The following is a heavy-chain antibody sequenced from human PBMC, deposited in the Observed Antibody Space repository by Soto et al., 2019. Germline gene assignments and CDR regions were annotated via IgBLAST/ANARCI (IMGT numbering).Heavy chain of an antibody. CDR2: INAGNGNT. D-gene: IGHD5-18*01. CDR3: ARDPGYSYGYN. Sequence: QVQLVQSGAEVKKPGASVKVSCKASGYTFTRYAMHWVRQAPGQMHEWMGWINAGNGNTKYSQKFQGRVTITRDTSASTAYMELSSLRSEDTAVYYCARDPGYSYGYNWGQGTLVTVSS. J-gene: IGHJ4*02. CDR1: GYTFTRYA. V-gene: IGHV1-3*01.